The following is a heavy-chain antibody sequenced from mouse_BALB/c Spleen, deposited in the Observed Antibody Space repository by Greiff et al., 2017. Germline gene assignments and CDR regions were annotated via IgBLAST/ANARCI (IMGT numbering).Heavy chain of an antibody. CDR1: GFTFSSYW. D-gene: IGHD2-12*01. Sequence: EVKLVESGGGLVQPGGSMKLSCVASGFTFSSYWMSWVRQSPEKGLEWVAEIRLKSDNYATHYAESVKGKFTISRDDSKSRLYLQMNSLRAEDTGIYYCTRYDGGYAMDYWGQGTSVTVSS. CDR3: TRYDGGYAMDY. J-gene: IGHJ4*01. CDR2: IRLKSDNYAT. V-gene: IGHV6-6*02.